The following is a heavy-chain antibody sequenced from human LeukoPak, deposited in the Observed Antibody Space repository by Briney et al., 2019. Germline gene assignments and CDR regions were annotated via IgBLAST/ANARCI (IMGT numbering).Heavy chain of an antibody. CDR1: GFTVSSNY. CDR3: ARRYCSGGGCYGWFDS. J-gene: IGHJ5*01. V-gene: IGHV3-66*01. D-gene: IGHD2-15*01. CDR2: IYSGGST. Sequence: PGGSLRLSCAASGFTVSSNYMSWVRQAPGKGLEWVSVIYSGGSTYYADSVKGRFTISRDNSKNTLYLQMNSLRAEDTAAYYCARRYCSGGGCYGWFDSWGQGTLVTVSS.